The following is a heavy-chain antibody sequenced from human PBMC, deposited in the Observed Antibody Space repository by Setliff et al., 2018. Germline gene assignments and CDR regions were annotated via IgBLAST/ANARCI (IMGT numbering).Heavy chain of an antibody. CDR3: AKVNNRFWSGYYPYYYGMDV. D-gene: IGHD3-3*01. CDR2: ISGSGVST. CDR1: GFTFSSYA. V-gene: IGHV3-23*01. Sequence: ESLKISCAASGFTFSSYAMSWVRRAPGKGLEWVSAISGSGVSTYYADSVKGRFTISRDNSKNTLYLQMNSLRAEDTAVYYCAKVNNRFWSGYYPYYYGMDVWGQGTTVTSP. J-gene: IGHJ6*02.